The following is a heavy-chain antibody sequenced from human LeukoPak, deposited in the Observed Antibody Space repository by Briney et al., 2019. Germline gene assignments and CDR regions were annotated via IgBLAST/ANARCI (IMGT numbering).Heavy chain of an antibody. CDR2: ISGSGGST. Sequence: PGGSLRLSCAASGLTFSSYAMSWVRQAPGKGLERVSAISGSGGSTYYADSVKGRFTISRDNSKNTLYLQMDSLRAEDTAVYYCAKSLVLRKSRGYWGQGTLVTVSS. D-gene: IGHD3-16*02. J-gene: IGHJ4*02. CDR1: GLTFSSYA. CDR3: AKSLVLRKSRGY. V-gene: IGHV3-23*01.